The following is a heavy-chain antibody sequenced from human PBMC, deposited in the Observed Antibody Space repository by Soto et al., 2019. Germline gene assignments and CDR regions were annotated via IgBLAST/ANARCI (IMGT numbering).Heavy chain of an antibody. Sequence: PSETLFLTRTGFGGSLSSYYWSWMRHPPGKGLGWIGYIYYSGSTNYTPSLKSRVTISVDTSKNQSSLKLSSVTAADTAVYYWAREGGLDYFDYWGQGTLVTVSS. CDR3: AREGGLDYFDY. J-gene: IGHJ4*02. CDR2: IYYSGST. D-gene: IGHD3-16*01. CDR1: GGSLSSYY. V-gene: IGHV4-59*01.